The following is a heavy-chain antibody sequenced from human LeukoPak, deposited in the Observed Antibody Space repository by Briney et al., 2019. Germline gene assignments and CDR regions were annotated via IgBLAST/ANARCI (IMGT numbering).Heavy chain of an antibody. CDR2: ISYDGSNK. Sequence: GGSLRLSCAASGFTFSSYAMHWVRQAPGKGLEWVAVISYDGSNKYYADSVKGRFTISRDNSKNTLYLQMNSLRAEDTAVYYCARDTESDFWSGYLDYWGQGTLVTVSS. CDR1: GFTFSSYA. V-gene: IGHV3-30-3*01. D-gene: IGHD3-3*01. J-gene: IGHJ4*02. CDR3: ARDTESDFWSGYLDY.